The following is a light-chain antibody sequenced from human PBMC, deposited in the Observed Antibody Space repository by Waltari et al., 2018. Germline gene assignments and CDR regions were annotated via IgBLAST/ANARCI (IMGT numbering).Light chain of an antibody. CDR3: QQYGGSPLYT. V-gene: IGKV3-20*01. CDR1: QSVTSSY. J-gene: IGKJ2*01. CDR2: GAY. Sequence: EIVLTQSPGTLSLSPGERATLSCRASQSVTSSYLAWYQQKPGQAPRLLIYGAYSRATGIPDRFSGSGSGTDFTLTISRLEPEDFAVYYCQQYGGSPLYTFGQGTKLEIK.